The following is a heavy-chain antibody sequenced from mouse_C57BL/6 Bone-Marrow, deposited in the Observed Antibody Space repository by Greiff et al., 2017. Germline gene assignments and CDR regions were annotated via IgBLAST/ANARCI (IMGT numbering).Heavy chain of an antibody. CDR2: IYTGGGYT. V-gene: IGHV1-63*01. D-gene: IGHD1-1*01. CDR1: GYTFTDYW. J-gene: IGHJ1*03. Sequence: VQLQQSGAELVRPGTSVKMSCKASGYTFTDYWIGWAKQRPGHGLEWIGDIYTGGGYTNYNEKFKGQATLTADKSSSTAYMQFSSLTSEDSTIXCGARGIYNCCSSYFDVWGTGTTVTVSS. CDR3: ARGIYNCCSSYFDV.